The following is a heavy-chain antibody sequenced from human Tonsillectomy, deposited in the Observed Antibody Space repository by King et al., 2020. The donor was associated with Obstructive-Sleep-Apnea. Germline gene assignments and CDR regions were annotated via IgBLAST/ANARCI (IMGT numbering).Heavy chain of an antibody. V-gene: IGHV3-15*05. CDR1: GSSFTNAG. CDR2: FKRKNEGGAT. CDR3: TADGVDYYLASGSYYY. J-gene: IGHJ4*02. D-gene: IGHD3-10*01. Sequence: VQLVETGGGLVKPGGSLRLSCATAGSSFTNAGMSWVQQAPGTGLELVGRFKRKNEGGATDYAVPGKGRFTLSRDGSENTKYLQMNSLKTEDTGVYYCTADGVDYYLASGSYYYWGQGILVTVSS.